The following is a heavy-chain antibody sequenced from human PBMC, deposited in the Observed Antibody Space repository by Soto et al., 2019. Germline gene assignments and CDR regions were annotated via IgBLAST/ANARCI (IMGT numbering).Heavy chain of an antibody. Sequence: GGSLRLSCAASGFTFSSYDMHWVRQSTGKGLEWVSAIGTAGDPYYPGSVKGRFTISRENAKNSLYPQMNSLRAGDTAVYYCARGSSSSYSSSWPDFYYYYGMDVWGQGTTVTVSS. CDR3: ARGSSSSYSSSWPDFYYYYGMDV. V-gene: IGHV3-13*05. J-gene: IGHJ6*02. CDR1: GFTFSSYD. CDR2: IGTAGDP. D-gene: IGHD6-13*01.